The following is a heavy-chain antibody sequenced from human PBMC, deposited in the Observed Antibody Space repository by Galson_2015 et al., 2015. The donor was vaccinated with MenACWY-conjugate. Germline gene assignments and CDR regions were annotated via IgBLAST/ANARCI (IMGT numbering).Heavy chain of an antibody. V-gene: IGHV3-21*01. J-gene: IGHJ4*02. CDR1: GFTFSSYS. CDR3: ARLYLTYYYDSSGYYFEGADDY. Sequence: SLRLSCAASGFTFSSYSMNWVRQAPGKGLEWVSSISSSSSYIYYADSVKGRFTISRDNAKNSLYLQMNSLRAEDTAVYYCARLYLTYYYDSSGYYFEGADDYWGQGTLVTVSS. D-gene: IGHD3-22*01. CDR2: ISSSSSYI.